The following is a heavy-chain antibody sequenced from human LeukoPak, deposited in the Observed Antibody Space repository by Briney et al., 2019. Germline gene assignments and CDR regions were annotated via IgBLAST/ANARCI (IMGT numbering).Heavy chain of an antibody. Sequence: SETLSLTCSVSGGFISSGGYYWGWIRQPPGKGLEWIGTIYYSGSTYYNPSLKSRVTISVDTSKNQFSLKLSSVTAADTAVYYCARVPQAATPAEYFQHWGQGTLVTVSS. D-gene: IGHD2-15*01. CDR1: GGFISSGGYY. CDR3: ARVPQAATPAEYFQH. V-gene: IGHV4-39*07. CDR2: IYYSGST. J-gene: IGHJ1*01.